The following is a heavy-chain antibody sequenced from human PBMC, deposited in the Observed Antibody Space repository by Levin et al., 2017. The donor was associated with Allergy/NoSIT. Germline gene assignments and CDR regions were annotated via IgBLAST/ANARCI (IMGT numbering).Heavy chain of an antibody. V-gene: IGHV4-59*01. CDR3: ARDLWFGGYGMDV. D-gene: IGHD3-10*01. Sequence: SQTLSLTCTVSGGSISSYYWSWIRQPPGKGLEWIGYIYYSGSTNYNPSLKSRVTISVDTSKNQFSLKLSSVTAADTAVYYCARDLWFGGYGMDVWGQGTTVTVSS. CDR1: GGSISSYY. J-gene: IGHJ6*02. CDR2: IYYSGST.